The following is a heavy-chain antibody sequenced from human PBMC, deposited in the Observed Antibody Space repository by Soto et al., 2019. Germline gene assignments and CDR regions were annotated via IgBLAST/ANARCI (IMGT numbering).Heavy chain of an antibody. Sequence: EVQLVESGGALVQPGGSLRLSCAASGFTVSNLYMTWIRQAPGMGLEWVSVISSSGTAYYADSVKGRFTISIDSSKNTLFLQMNSLRAEDTAVNHCARDTFGGAYDFCHGGQGTLVTVSS. J-gene: IGHJ4*02. V-gene: IGHV3-66*01. CDR1: GFTVSNLY. D-gene: IGHD3-3*01. CDR3: ARDTFGGAYDFCH. CDR2: ISSSGTA.